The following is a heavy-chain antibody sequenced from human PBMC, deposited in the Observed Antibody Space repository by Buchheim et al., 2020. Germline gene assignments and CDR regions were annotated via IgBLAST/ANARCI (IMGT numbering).Heavy chain of an antibody. J-gene: IGHJ4*02. CDR2: IYYSGST. V-gene: IGHV4-59*01. CDR3: ARDSPYSSGWRGFDY. CDR1: GGSISSYY. Sequence: QVQLQESGPGLVKPSETLSLTCTVSGGSISSYYWSWIRQPPGKGLEWIGYIYYSGSTNYNPSLKSRVTLSVDTSKNQFSLKLSSVTAADTAVYYCARDSPYSSGWRGFDYWGQGTL. D-gene: IGHD6-19*01.